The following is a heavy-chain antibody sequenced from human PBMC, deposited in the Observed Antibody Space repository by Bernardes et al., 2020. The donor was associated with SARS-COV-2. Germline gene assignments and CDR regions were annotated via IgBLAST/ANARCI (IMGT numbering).Heavy chain of an antibody. CDR3: AKGEDGPDY. CDR1: GFTFDDYA. D-gene: IGHD4-17*01. CDR2: ISWNSGSI. Sequence: SLSLSCAASGFTFDDYAMHWVRQAPGKGLEWVSGISWNSGSIGYADSVKGRFTISRDNAKNSLYLQMNSLRAEDTALYYCAKGEDGPDYWGQGTLVTVSS. V-gene: IGHV3-9*01. J-gene: IGHJ4*02.